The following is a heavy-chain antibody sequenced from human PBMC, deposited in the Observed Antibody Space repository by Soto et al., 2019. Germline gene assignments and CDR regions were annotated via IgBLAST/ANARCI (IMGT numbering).Heavy chain of an antibody. CDR1: GFTFTSSA. J-gene: IGHJ4*02. CDR3: AAYYDSSGYYEPFTYYFDY. CDR2: IVVGSGNT. D-gene: IGHD3-22*01. Sequence: SVKVSCKASGFTFTSSAVQWVRQARGQRLEWIGWIVVGSGNTNYAQKFQERVTITRDMSTSTAYMELSSLRSEDTAVYYCAAYYDSSGYYEPFTYYFDYWGQGTLVTVSS. V-gene: IGHV1-58*01.